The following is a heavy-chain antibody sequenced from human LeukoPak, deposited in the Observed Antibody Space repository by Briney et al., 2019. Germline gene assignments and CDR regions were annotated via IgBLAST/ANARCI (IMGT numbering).Heavy chain of an antibody. CDR1: GFTFDDYA. V-gene: IGHV3-9*01. Sequence: QPGGSLRLSCAASGFTFDDYAMHWVRQAPGKGLEWVSGISWNSGSIGYADSVKGRFTISRDNAKNSLYLQMNSLRAEDTALYYCAKDKGRYDFWSGYYYYYGMDVWGQGTTVTVSS. D-gene: IGHD3-3*01. CDR3: AKDKGRYDFWSGYYYYYGMDV. CDR2: ISWNSGSI. J-gene: IGHJ6*02.